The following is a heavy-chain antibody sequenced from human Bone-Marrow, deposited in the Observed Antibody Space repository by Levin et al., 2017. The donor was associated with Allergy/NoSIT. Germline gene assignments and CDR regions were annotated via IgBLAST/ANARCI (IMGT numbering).Heavy chain of an antibody. D-gene: IGHD3/OR15-3a*01. CDR3: AKVRRGLDACDI. J-gene: IGHJ3*02. CDR2: ISAGDAST. CDR1: GFTFSSSA. Sequence: GGSLRLSCAASGFTFSSSAMTWVRQAPGKGLEWVSSISAGDASTYYTDSVKGRLTVSRDNSKNTLYLQMNSLRVEDTALYYCAKVRRGLDACDIWGQGTMVTVSS. V-gene: IGHV3-23*01.